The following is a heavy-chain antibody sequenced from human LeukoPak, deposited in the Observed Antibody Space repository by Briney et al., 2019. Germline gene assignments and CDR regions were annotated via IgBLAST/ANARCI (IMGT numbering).Heavy chain of an antibody. CDR1: GFTFSSYG. J-gene: IGHJ3*02. CDR2: IWYDGSNK. CDR3: AREGNYYDSSGYYFLAFDI. D-gene: IGHD3-22*01. V-gene: IGHV3-33*01. Sequence: PGGSLRLSCAASGFTFSSYGMHWVRQAPGKGLEWVAVIWYDGSNKYYADPVKGRFTISRDNSKNTLYLQMNSLRAEDTAVYYCAREGNYYDSSGYYFLAFDIWGQGTMVTVSS.